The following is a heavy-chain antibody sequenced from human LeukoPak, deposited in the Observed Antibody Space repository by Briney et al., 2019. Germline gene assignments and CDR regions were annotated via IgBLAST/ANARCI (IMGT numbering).Heavy chain of an antibody. D-gene: IGHD6-13*01. Sequence: SETLSLTCTVSGGSISSYYWSWIRQPPGKGLEWIGYIYYSGSTNYNPSLKSRVTISVDTSKNQFSLKLSSVTAADTAVYYCARASSSWNAHWFDPWGQGTLVTVSS. CDR2: IYYSGST. CDR3: ARASSSWNAHWFDP. CDR1: GGSISSYY. J-gene: IGHJ5*02. V-gene: IGHV4-59*01.